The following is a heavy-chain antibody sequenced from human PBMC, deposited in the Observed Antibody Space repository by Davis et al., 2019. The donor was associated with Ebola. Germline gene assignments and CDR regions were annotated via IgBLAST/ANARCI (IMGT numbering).Heavy chain of an antibody. CDR1: GFTFISYA. J-gene: IGHJ4*02. V-gene: IGHV3-30*04. D-gene: IGHD5-24*01. CDR2: ISYDGSDK. Sequence: GESLKISCAASGFTFISYAMHWVRQAPGKGLEWVALISYDGSDKCYADSVKGRFTISRDNSKNTLYLQMNNLRAEDTAVYYCARGLWLQLIYSDYWGQGTLVTVSS. CDR3: ARGLWLQLIYSDY.